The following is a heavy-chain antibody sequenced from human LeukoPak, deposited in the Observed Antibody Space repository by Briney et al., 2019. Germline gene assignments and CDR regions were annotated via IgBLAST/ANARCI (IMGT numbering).Heavy chain of an antibody. CDR3: ARNAYYYDSSGYYFRRDAFDI. Sequence: ASVKVSCKASGYTFTSYDINWVRQATGQGLEWMGWMNPNSGNTGYAQKVQGRVTMTRNTSISTAYMELSRLRSEYTAVYYCARNAYYYDSSGYYFRRDAFDIWGQGTMVTVSS. CDR1: GYTFTSYD. J-gene: IGHJ3*02. CDR2: MNPNSGNT. D-gene: IGHD3-22*01. V-gene: IGHV1-8*01.